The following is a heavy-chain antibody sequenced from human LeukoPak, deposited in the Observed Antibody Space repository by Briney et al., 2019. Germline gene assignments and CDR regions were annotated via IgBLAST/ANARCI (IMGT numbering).Heavy chain of an antibody. Sequence: ASVKVSCKASGYTFTSYGISWVRQAPGQGLEGMGWISAYNGNTNYAQKLQGRVTMTTDTSTSTAYMELRSLRSDDTAVYYCARPRGYSSGLNYFDYWGQGTLVTVSS. V-gene: IGHV1-18*01. D-gene: IGHD6-19*01. CDR2: ISAYNGNT. CDR3: ARPRGYSSGLNYFDY. CDR1: GYTFTSYG. J-gene: IGHJ4*02.